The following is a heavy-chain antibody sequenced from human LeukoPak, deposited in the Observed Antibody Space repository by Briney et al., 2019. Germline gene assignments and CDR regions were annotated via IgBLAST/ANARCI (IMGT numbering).Heavy chain of an antibody. CDR3: AREGIAARPRNYYYMDV. Sequence: SETRSLTCTVSGGSISSYYWSWIRQPAGKGLEWIGRIYTSGSTNYNPSLKSRVTMSVDTSKNQFSLKLSSVTAADTAVYYCAREGIAARPRNYYYMDVWGKGTTVTVSS. CDR2: IYTSGST. CDR1: GGSISSYY. V-gene: IGHV4-4*07. D-gene: IGHD6-6*01. J-gene: IGHJ6*03.